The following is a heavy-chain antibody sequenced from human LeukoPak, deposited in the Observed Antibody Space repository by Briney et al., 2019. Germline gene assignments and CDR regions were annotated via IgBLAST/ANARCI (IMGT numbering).Heavy chain of an antibody. D-gene: IGHD6-13*01. CDR1: GLRFSRLD. V-gene: IGHV3-13*04. Sequence: GGFLRVSRAASGLRFSRLDMQWVRPATGKGLEWVSAIGSGGDTYYSDSVKGRFTISRENAKNSLYLQMNSLRDGDTAVYYCAREGPSRSWDDWYFDVWGRGNMVTVSS. CDR2: IGSGGDT. J-gene: IGHJ2*01. CDR3: AREGPSRSWDDWYFDV.